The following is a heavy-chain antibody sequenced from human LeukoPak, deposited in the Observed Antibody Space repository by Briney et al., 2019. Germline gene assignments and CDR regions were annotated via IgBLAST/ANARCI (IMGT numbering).Heavy chain of an antibody. V-gene: IGHV4-39*07. CDR2: IYYSGST. CDR1: GGSISSSSYY. Sequence: PSETLSLTCTVSGGSISSSSYYWGWIRQPPGKGLEWIGSIYYSGSTYYNPSLKSRVTISVDTSKNQFSLKLSSVTAADTAVYYCARTITAVYFDLWGRGTLVTVSS. D-gene: IGHD4/OR15-4a*01. J-gene: IGHJ2*01. CDR3: ARTITAVYFDL.